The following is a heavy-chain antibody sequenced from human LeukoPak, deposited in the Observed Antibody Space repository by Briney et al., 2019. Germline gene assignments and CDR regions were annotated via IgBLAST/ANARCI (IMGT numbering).Heavy chain of an antibody. V-gene: IGHV1-24*01. CDR3: VTARYFDWLLWDY. J-gene: IGHJ4*02. D-gene: IGHD3-9*01. CDR2: FDPEDGET. Sequence: ASVNVSCKVSGYTLTELSMHWVRQAPGKGLEWVGGFDPEDGETIYAQKFQGRVTMTEDTSTDTAYMELSSLRSEDTAVYYCVTARYFDWLLWDYWGQGTLVTVSS. CDR1: GYTLTELS.